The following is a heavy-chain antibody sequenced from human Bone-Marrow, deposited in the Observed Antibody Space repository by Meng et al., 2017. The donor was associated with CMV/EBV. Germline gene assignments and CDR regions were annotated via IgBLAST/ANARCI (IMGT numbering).Heavy chain of an antibody. V-gene: IGHV3-23*01. CDR3: AKDEAAAAMGWLDN. CDR2: ISASGGRT. CDR1: GFTFSSYE. J-gene: IGHJ4*02. D-gene: IGHD2-2*01. Sequence: GESLKISCAASGFTFSSYEMNWVRQAPGKGPEWVSAISASGGRTYYADSVKGRFTVSRDNSKNTLFLQMNSLRDEDTATYYCAKDEAAAAMGWLDNWGQGILVTVSS.